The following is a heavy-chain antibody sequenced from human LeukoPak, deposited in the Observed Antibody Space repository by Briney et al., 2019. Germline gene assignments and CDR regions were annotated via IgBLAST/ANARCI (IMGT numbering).Heavy chain of an antibody. Sequence: SETLSLTCTVSGGSISSSSYYWGWIRQPPGKGLEWIGSIYYSGNTYYNPSLKSRVTIPVDTSKNQFSLKLSSVTAADTAVYYCARHRSEDCSNISCYARALDYWGQGTLVTVSS. J-gene: IGHJ4*02. CDR1: GGSISSSSYY. CDR3: ARHRSEDCSNISCYARALDY. CDR2: IYYSGNT. V-gene: IGHV4-39*01. D-gene: IGHD2-2*01.